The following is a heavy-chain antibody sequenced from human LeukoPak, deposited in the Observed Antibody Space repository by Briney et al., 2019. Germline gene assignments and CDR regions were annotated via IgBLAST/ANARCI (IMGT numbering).Heavy chain of an antibody. CDR2: IIPIIGTT. J-gene: IGHJ4*02. D-gene: IGHD1-26*01. CDR3: ARQTVGATTPFDY. Sequence: SVKVSCKASGGTFSSYAISWLRQAPGQGLERMGGIIPIIGTTNYAQKFQGRVAITADESTSTAYMELSSLKSEDTAVYYCARQTVGATTPFDYWGQGTPVTVSS. CDR1: GGTFSSYA. V-gene: IGHV1-69*01.